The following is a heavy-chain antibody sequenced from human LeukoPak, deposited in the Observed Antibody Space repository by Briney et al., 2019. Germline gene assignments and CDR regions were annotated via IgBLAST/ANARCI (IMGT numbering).Heavy chain of an antibody. D-gene: IGHD2-2*02. J-gene: IGHJ3*02. CDR1: GYTFTSYD. CDR3: ARYCSSASCYMGDDAFDI. CDR2: MNHNSGNT. V-gene: IGHV1-8*03. Sequence: GASVKVSCKASGYTFTSYDINWVRQATGQGLEWMGWMNHNSGNTGYAQKFQGRVTITRNTSISTAYMELSSLRSEDTAVYYCARYCSSASCYMGDDAFDIWGQGTMVTVSS.